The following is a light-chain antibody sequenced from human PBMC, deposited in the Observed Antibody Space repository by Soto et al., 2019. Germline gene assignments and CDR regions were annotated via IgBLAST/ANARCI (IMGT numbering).Light chain of an antibody. CDR1: QRVYSN. Sequence: EILMTQSPDTLSVSPGDSATLSCRASQRVYSNLAWYQQRPGQAPRLLIYGASTRATTLPARFSGSGSGTDFTLTISSLQSEDFAVYYCQQYGSSPITFGQGTRLEIK. CDR2: GAS. CDR3: QQYGSSPIT. J-gene: IGKJ5*01. V-gene: IGKV3-15*01.